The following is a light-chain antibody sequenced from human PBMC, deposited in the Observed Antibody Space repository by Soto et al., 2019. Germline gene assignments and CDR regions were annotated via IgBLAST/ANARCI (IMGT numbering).Light chain of an antibody. CDR1: QGISSY. J-gene: IGKJ1*01. CDR2: AAS. CDR3: QQYYSYPRRT. Sequence: AIRMTQSPSSFSASTGDRVTITCRASQGISSYLAWYQQKPGKAPKLLIYAASTLQSGVPSRFSGSGSGTDFTLTIRCLQSEDFATYYCQQYYSYPRRTFGQGTKVEIK. V-gene: IGKV1-8*01.